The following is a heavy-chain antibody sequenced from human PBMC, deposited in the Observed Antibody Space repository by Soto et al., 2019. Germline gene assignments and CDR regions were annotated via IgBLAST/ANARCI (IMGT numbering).Heavy chain of an antibody. Sequence: EVQLLESGGGLVQPGGSLRLSCAASGFTFSSYAMSWVRQAPGKGLEWVSAISGSGGSTYYADSVKGRFTISRDNSKNTLYLQMNSLRAEDTAVYYCAKDLRRRYSSGCPEGCYYYGMDVWGQGTTVTVSS. CDR3: AKDLRRRYSSGCPEGCYYYGMDV. V-gene: IGHV3-23*01. D-gene: IGHD6-19*01. CDR2: ISGSGGST. CDR1: GFTFSSYA. J-gene: IGHJ6*02.